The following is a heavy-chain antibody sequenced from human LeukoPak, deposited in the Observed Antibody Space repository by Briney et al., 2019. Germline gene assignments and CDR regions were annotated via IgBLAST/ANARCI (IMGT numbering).Heavy chain of an antibody. CDR3: ARVWGGFIVVVPAALDV. D-gene: IGHD2-2*01. J-gene: IGHJ6*04. Sequence: GGSLRLSCAASGFTFSTYWMTWVRQAPGKGLDWVGNIKQDGSETYYADSLKGRFTISRDNAKSALYLQMNSLRAEDTAVYYCARVWGGFIVVVPAALDVWGKGTTVTVSS. V-gene: IGHV3-7*01. CDR2: IKQDGSET. CDR1: GFTFSTYW.